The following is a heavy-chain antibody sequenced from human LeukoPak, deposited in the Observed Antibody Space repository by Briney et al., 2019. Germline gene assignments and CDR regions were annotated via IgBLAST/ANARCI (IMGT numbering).Heavy chain of an antibody. D-gene: IGHD3-10*01. CDR1: GFTFSSYA. Sequence: GGSLRLSCAASGFTFSSYAMHWVRQAPGKGLEWVAVISYDGSNKYYADSVKGRFTISRDNSKNTLYLQMNSLRAEDTAVYYCARDPGYYGSGTYPTPYWYFDLWGRGTLVTVSS. CDR2: ISYDGSNK. CDR3: ARDPGYYGSGTYPTPYWYFDL. J-gene: IGHJ2*01. V-gene: IGHV3-30-3*01.